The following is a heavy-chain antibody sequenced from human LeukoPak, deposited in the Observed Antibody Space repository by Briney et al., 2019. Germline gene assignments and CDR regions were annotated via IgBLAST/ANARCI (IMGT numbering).Heavy chain of an antibody. CDR1: GFTFSSYA. J-gene: IGHJ6*02. V-gene: IGHV3-30-3*01. Sequence: GGSLRLSCAASGFTFSSYAMHWVRQAPGKGLEWVAVISYDGSNKYYADSVKGRFTISRDNSKNTLYLRMNSLRAEDTAVYYCARGPTSSSWYSYYYGMDVWGQGTTVTVSS. CDR3: ARGPTSSSWYSYYYGMDV. D-gene: IGHD6-13*01. CDR2: ISYDGSNK.